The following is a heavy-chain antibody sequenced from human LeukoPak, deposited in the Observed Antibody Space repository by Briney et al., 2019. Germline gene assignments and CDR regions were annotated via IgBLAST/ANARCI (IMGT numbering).Heavy chain of an antibody. D-gene: IGHD6-13*01. J-gene: IGHJ4*02. CDR2: IIPTFGTA. Sequence: ASVKVSCKASGGTFSSYAISWVRQAPGQGLEWMGGIIPTFGTANYAQKFQGRVTITADESTSTAYMELSSLRSEDTAVYYCAREGIAAAGKYYFDYWGQGTLVTVSS. CDR3: AREGIAAAGKYYFDY. V-gene: IGHV1-69*13. CDR1: GGTFSSYA.